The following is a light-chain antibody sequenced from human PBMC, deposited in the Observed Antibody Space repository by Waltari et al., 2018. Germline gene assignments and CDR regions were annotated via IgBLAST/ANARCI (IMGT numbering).Light chain of an antibody. V-gene: IGLV2-14*03. CDR2: DVT. CDR3: GSYTRSGTVV. CDR1: SSDVGAYNY. J-gene: IGLJ2*01. Sequence: QSALTQPASVSGSPGQSTTISCTGTSSDVGAYNYVSWYQQQQGKAPKLIIHDVTYRPSGVPHRVAGSKSGNTASLTISGLQAEDEADYYCGSYTRSGTVVVGGGTKLTVL.